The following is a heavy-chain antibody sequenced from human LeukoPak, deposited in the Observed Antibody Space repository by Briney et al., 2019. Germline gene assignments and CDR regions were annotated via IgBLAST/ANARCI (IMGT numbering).Heavy chain of an antibody. J-gene: IGHJ4*02. CDR1: GFTVSNNY. CDR2: ISSSSSYI. D-gene: IGHD6-6*01. CDR3: ARFTAARPVY. V-gene: IGHV3-21*01. Sequence: GGSLRLSCAASGFTVSNNYMHWVRQAPGKGLEWVSSISSSSSYIYYADSVKGRFTISRDNSKNTLYLQMNSLRAEDTAVYYCARFTAARPVYWGQGALVTVSS.